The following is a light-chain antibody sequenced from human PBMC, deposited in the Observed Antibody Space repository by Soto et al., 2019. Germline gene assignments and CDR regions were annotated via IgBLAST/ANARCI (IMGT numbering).Light chain of an antibody. CDR1: QSISSW. Sequence: DIQMTQSPSTLSASVGARVTITCRASQSISSWLAWYQQKPGKAPKVLIYKASILESGVPSRFSGSGSGTEFTLTISSLQPDDFATYYCQQYNSHSGTFGQGTKVEIK. CDR2: KAS. V-gene: IGKV1-5*03. J-gene: IGKJ1*01. CDR3: QQYNSHSGT.